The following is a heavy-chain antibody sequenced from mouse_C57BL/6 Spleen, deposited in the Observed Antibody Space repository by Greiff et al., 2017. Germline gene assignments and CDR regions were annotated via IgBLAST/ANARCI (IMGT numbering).Heavy chain of an antibody. Sequence: VQLQQSGPELVKPGASVKMSCKASGYTFTDYNMHWVKQSHGKSLEWIGYINPNNGGTSYNQKFKGKATLTVNKSSSTAYMELRSLTSEDSAVYYCASPTTVVEGNVDYWGQGTTLTVSS. CDR3: ASPTTVVEGNVDY. J-gene: IGHJ2*01. CDR1: GYTFTDYN. V-gene: IGHV1-22*01. CDR2: INPNNGGT. D-gene: IGHD1-1*01.